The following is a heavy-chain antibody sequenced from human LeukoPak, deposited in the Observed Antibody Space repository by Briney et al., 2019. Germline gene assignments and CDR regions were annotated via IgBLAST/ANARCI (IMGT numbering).Heavy chain of an antibody. CDR1: GFTFSSYA. CDR2: ISGSGGSR. D-gene: IGHD2-15*01. V-gene: IGHV3-23*01. Sequence: GGSLRLSCVASGFTFSSYAMSGVRQAPGKGLEGVSAISGSGGSRYYADSVKRRFTISRDNSKNTLYLQMNSLRAEDTAVYYCASPPLAASSDYWGQGTLVTVSS. J-gene: IGHJ4*02. CDR3: ASPPLAASSDY.